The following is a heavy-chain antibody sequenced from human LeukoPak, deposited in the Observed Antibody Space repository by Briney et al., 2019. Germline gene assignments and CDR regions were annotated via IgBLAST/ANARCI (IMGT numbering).Heavy chain of an antibody. CDR2: IYSGGSQ. J-gene: IGHJ4*02. CDR3: ARDRRYCSGDRCYSGVDY. V-gene: IGHV3-53*01. D-gene: IGHD2-15*01. Sequence: PGGSLRLSCAASGLTVSSNYMTWVRQAPGKGLEWVSVIYSGGSQYYADSVKGRFSISRDNSKNTVYLQMNGLRAEDTAVYYCARDRRYCSGDRCYSGVDYWGQGTLVTVSS. CDR1: GLTVSSNY.